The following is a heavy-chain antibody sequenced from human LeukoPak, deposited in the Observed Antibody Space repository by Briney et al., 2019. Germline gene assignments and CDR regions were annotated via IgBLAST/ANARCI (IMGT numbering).Heavy chain of an antibody. D-gene: IGHD2-21*01. V-gene: IGHV4-4*07. Sequence: PSETLSLTCTVSGGSVTTSYWSWIRQSAGEGLEWIGRVYISGDTKYNPSLKSRVIMSLDASKNQFSLSLRSVTAAATAVYYCARLIAEVGGGTNYFDTWGQGTLVTVSS. CDR3: ARLIAEVGGGTNYFDT. CDR2: VYISGDT. J-gene: IGHJ4*02. CDR1: GGSVTTSY.